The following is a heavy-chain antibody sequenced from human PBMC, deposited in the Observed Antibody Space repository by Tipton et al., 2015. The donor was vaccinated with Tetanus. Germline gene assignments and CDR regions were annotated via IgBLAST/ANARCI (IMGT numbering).Heavy chain of an antibody. Sequence: MQLVQSGGEVKKPGESLKISCKGSRYIFNNYWIGWVRQKPGKGLEWMGIIYPGDSDTRYSPSFQGQVTISVDKSINTAYLQWSSLKASDTSMFYCARAHCTDGVCNFDFWGQGALVTVAS. CDR1: RYIFNNYW. V-gene: IGHV5-51*01. D-gene: IGHD2-8*01. CDR3: ARAHCTDGVCNFDF. J-gene: IGHJ4*02. CDR2: IYPGDSDT.